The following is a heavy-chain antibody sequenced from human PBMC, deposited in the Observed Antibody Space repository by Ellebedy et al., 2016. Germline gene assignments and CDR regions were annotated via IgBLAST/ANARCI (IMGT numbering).Heavy chain of an antibody. Sequence: GGSLRLXXTGSGFSFGEYDMTWFRQAPGKGLEWLGFIKGRADGGAPKYAASVQGRFTISRDDSKNIVYLHMNNLQIEDTALYFCNGDWFDPWGQGTQVIVSS. CDR2: IKGRADGGAP. CDR1: GFSFGEYD. CDR3: NGDWFDP. J-gene: IGHJ5*02. V-gene: IGHV3-49*03.